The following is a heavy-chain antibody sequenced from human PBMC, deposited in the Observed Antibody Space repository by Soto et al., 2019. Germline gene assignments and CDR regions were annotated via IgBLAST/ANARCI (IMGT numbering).Heavy chain of an antibody. CDR3: ARDSVRFLEWLLSTMDV. V-gene: IGHV1-18*04. Sequence: QVQLVQSGAEVKKPGASVKVSCKASGYTFTSYGISWVRQAPGQGLEWMGWISAYNGNTNYAQKRQGRVTMTTDTSTSTAYMELRSLRSDDTAVYYYARDSVRFLEWLLSTMDVWGQGTTVTVSS. CDR1: GYTFTSYG. CDR2: ISAYNGNT. D-gene: IGHD3-3*01. J-gene: IGHJ6*02.